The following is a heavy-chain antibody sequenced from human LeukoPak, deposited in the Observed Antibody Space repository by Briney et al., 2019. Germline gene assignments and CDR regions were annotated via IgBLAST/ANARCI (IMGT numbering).Heavy chain of an antibody. V-gene: IGHV4-39*07. CDR3: ARAKRFRSSGSDLPNWFDP. CDR1: GGSISSSSYY. Sequence: PSETLSLTCTVSGGSISSSSYYWGWIRQPPGKGLEWIGSIYYSGSTYYNPSLKSRVTISVDTSKNQFSLKLSSVTAVDTAVYYCARAKRFRSSGSDLPNWFDPWGQGTLVTVSS. D-gene: IGHD3-22*01. CDR2: IYYSGST. J-gene: IGHJ5*02.